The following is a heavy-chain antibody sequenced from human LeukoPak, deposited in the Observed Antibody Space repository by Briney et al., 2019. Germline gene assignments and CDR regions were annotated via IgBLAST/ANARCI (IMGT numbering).Heavy chain of an antibody. CDR2: ISSSSSYI. J-gene: IGHJ4*02. CDR3: TRDRAYKTFDY. D-gene: IGHD3-16*01. CDR1: GFTFSSYT. V-gene: IGHV3-21*01. Sequence: GGSLRLSCAAFGFTFSSYTMNWVRQAPGKGLEWVSSISSSSSYIDYTESVKGRFTISRDNAKNSLYLQMNSLRAEDTAVYYCTRDRAYKTFDYWGQGALVTVSS.